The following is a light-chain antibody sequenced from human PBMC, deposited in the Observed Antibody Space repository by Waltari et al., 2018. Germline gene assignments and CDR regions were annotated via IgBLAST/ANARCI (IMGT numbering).Light chain of an antibody. CDR3: QQYYNTPPT. V-gene: IGKV4-1*01. CDR2: WAS. J-gene: IGKJ1*01. CDR1: QSVSDHVNNKNS. Sequence: DIVMTQSPDSLTVSPGGRATINCRSSQSVSDHVNNKNSLAWYRQKPGQPPKLLISWASTREFGVPDRFSGSGSGTEFTLTISSLQPEDVAVYYCQQYYNTPPTFGQGTKVEIK.